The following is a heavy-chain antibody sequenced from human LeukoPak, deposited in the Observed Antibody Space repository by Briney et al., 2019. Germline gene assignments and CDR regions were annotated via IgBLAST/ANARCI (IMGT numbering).Heavy chain of an antibody. CDR2: INSDGSST. J-gene: IGHJ6*03. CDR3: TKDWQEASRNYYYYYMDV. D-gene: IGHD1-14*01. Sequence: GGSLRLSCAASGFTFSSYWMHWVRQAPGKGLVWVSRINSDGSSTSYADSVKGRFTISRDNAKNTLYLQMNSLRAEDTAVYYCTKDWQEASRNYYYYYMDVWGKGTTVTVSS. V-gene: IGHV3-74*01. CDR1: GFTFSSYW.